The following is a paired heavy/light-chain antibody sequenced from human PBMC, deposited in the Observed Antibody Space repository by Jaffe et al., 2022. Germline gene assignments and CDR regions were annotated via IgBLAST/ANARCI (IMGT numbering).Light chain of an antibody. Sequence: SYVLTQPPSVSVAPGQTARITCGGNNIGSKSVHWYQQKPGQAPVLVVYDDSDRPSGIPERFSGSNSGNTATLTISRVEAGDEADYYCQVWDSSSDHNYVFGTGTKVTVL. V-gene: IGLV3-21*02. J-gene: IGLJ1*01. CDR1: NIGSKS. CDR3: QVWDSSSDHNYV. CDR2: DDS.
Heavy chain of an antibody. Sequence: QVQLQESGPGLVKPSQTLSLTCTVSGGSISSGSYYWSWIRQPAGKGLEWIGRIYTSGSTNYNPSLKSRVTISVDTSKNQFSLKLSSVTAADTAVYYCAREVRRDTMVRGVMPYFDYWGQGTLVTVSS. CDR1: GGSISSGSYY. V-gene: IGHV4-61*02. D-gene: IGHD3-10*01. CDR3: AREVRRDTMVRGVMPYFDY. CDR2: IYTSGST. J-gene: IGHJ4*02.